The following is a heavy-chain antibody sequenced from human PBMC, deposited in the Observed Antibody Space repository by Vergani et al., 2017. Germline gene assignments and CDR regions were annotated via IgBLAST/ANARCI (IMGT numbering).Heavy chain of an antibody. CDR3: TRHWAVVAANNWFDP. CDR2: ICHTEDT. J-gene: IGHJ5*02. CDR1: GDSISSNNC. V-gene: IGHV4-4*03. D-gene: IGHD2-15*01. Sequence: QVQLQESGPGLVKPPGTLSLTCAVSGDSISSNNCWTWVRQPPGKGLEWIGEICHTEDTKYSPSLKSRVTVSVDESRNLFSLRLNSVTAADTAVYYCTRHWAVVAANNWFDPWGQGTLVTVSS.